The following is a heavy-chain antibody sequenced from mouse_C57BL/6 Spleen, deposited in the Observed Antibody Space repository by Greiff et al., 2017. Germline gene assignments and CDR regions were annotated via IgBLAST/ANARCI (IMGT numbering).Heavy chain of an antibody. CDR1: GYTFTDYY. CDR3: AREGFYYGSSFYYYAMDY. D-gene: IGHD1-1*01. J-gene: IGHJ4*01. Sequence: QVHVKQSGAELVRPGASVKLSCKASGYTFTDYYINWVKQRPGQGLEWIARIYPGSGNTYYNEKFKGKATLTAEKSSSTAYMQLSSLTSEDSAVYFCAREGFYYGSSFYYYAMDYWGQGTSVTVSS. CDR2: IYPGSGNT. V-gene: IGHV1-76*01.